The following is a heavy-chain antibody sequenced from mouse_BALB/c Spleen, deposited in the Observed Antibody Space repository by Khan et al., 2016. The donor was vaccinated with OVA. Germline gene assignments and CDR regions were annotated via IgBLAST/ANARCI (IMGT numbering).Heavy chain of an antibody. Sequence: QVTLKESGPGLVQPSQSLSITCTVSGFSLSTYGIHWVRQSPGKGLEWLGVIWRGGGTDYNAAFISRLSISKDNSKSQVFFQMDSLQTDDTAIYYCARNSYMYDFTYWGQGTLVTVSA. CDR2: IWRGGGT. CDR1: GFSLSTYG. V-gene: IGHV2-2*01. J-gene: IGHJ3*01. D-gene: IGHD2-14*01. CDR3: ARNSYMYDFTY.